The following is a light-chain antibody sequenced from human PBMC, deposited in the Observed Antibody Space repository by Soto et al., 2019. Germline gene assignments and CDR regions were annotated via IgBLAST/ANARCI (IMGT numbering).Light chain of an antibody. CDR2: RDS. Sequence: SYELTQPLSVSVALGQTARITCGGNNIGSKNVHWYQQKPGQAPVLFIYRDSNRPSGIPERFSGSNSGNTATLTISRAQAGDEADYYCQVWDSSTAGVFGGGTQLTVL. CDR1: NIGSKN. J-gene: IGLJ2*01. CDR3: QVWDSSTAGV. V-gene: IGLV3-9*01.